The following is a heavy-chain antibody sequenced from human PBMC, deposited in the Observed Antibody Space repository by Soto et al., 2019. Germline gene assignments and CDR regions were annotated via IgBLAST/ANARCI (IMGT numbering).Heavy chain of an antibody. Sequence: PGGSLRLSCAASGFTFSNYAMSWVRQTPGKGLELVSAITGSGGSTYYADSVKGRFTISRDNSKNTLYLQMDSLRADDTAIYYCAKGSSAARPYYFDYWAQGTLVTVSS. CDR1: GFTFSNYA. CDR2: ITGSGGST. J-gene: IGHJ4*02. V-gene: IGHV3-23*01. CDR3: AKGSSAARPYYFDY. D-gene: IGHD2-2*02.